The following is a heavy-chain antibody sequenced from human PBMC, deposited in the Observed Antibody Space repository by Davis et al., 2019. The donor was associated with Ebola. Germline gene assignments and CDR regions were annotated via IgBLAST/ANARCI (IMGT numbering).Heavy chain of an antibody. V-gene: IGHV3-30-3*01. D-gene: IGHD1-26*01. J-gene: IGHJ4*02. CDR1: GFTFSSYA. CDR3: ARDGGIYSGNYYDDY. Sequence: GESLKIPCAASGFTFSSYAMHWVRQAPGKGLEWVAVISYDGSNKYYADSVKGRFTISRDNSKNTLYLQMNSLGAEEKAVYYCARDGGIYSGNYYDDYWGQGTLVTVSS. CDR2: ISYDGSNK.